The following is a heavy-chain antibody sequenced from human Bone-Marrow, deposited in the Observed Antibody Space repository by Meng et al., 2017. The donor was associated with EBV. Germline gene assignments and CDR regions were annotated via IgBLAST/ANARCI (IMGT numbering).Heavy chain of an antibody. CDR1: GGTFRSDA. Sequence: QGQWVQAGDEVKKPGSSVKVSCRTSGGTFRSDAVSWVRQAPGQGLEWMGGLIPMVGAPHYAQKFQGRVTIIADESTSTHSMELNSLRSEDTAMYYCASESGRGFTPDYWGQGTLVTVSS. CDR3: ASESGRGFTPDY. J-gene: IGHJ4*02. D-gene: IGHD3-10*01. V-gene: IGHV1-69*01. CDR2: LIPMVGAP.